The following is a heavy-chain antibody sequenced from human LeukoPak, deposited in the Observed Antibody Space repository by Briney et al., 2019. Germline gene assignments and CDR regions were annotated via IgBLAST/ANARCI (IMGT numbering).Heavy chain of an antibody. CDR3: TGHGSNSY. J-gene: IGHJ4*02. V-gene: IGHV3-23*01. D-gene: IGHD5-24*01. CDR2: MSGVGNT. Sequence: GGSLRLSCVVSGFSINNNGLSWFRQAPGKGLEWVSDMSGVGNTYYAESVKGRFTISRDNFKNTFFLQMNSLRAEDTAPYYATGHGSNSYWGQGALVAVSS. CDR1: GFSINNNG.